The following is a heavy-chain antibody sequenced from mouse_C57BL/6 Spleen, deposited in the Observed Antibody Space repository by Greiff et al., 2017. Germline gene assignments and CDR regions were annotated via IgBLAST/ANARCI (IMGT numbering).Heavy chain of an antibody. CDR2: IWSGGST. J-gene: IGHJ4*01. CDR1: GFSLTSYG. V-gene: IGHV2-2*02. Sequence: QVHVKQSGPGLVQPSQSLSITCTVSGFSLTSYGVHWVRQSPGKGLEWLGVIWSGGSTDYNEDFISRLSISKENSKNQFFFKMNSLQANDTAIDYCARLLLGYAMDYWGQGTSVTVSS. D-gene: IGHD2-12*01. CDR3: ARLLLGYAMDY.